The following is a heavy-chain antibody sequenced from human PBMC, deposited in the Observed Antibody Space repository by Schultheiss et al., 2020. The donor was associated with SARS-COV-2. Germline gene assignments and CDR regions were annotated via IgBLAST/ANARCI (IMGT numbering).Heavy chain of an antibody. CDR3: ARGSSGYYYDY. V-gene: IGHV4-59*12. CDR1: GGSFSGYY. Sequence: SETLSLTCAVYGGSFSGYYWSWIRQPPGKGLEWIGYIYYSGSTNYNPSLKSRVTISVDTSKNQFSLKLSSVTAADTAVYYCARGSSGYYYDYWGQGTLVTVSS. D-gene: IGHD3-22*01. J-gene: IGHJ4*02. CDR2: IYYSGST.